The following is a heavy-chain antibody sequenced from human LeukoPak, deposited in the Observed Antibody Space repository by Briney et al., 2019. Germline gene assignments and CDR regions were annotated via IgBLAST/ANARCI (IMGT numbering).Heavy chain of an antibody. V-gene: IGHV4-61*05. CDR2: IYYSGST. Sequence: SETLSLTCTVSGGSISSRSYYWGWIRQPPGKGLEWIGYIYYSGSTNYNPSLKSRVTISVDTSKNQFSLKLSSVTAADTAVYYCATRHRWLQFFDYWGQGTLVTVSS. J-gene: IGHJ4*02. CDR3: ATRHRWLQFFDY. CDR1: GGSISSRSYY. D-gene: IGHD5-24*01.